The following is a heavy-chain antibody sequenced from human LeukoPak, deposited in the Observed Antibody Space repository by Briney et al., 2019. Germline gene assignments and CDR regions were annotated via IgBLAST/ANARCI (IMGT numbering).Heavy chain of an antibody. CDR3: ARVGSSSSESVDP. J-gene: IGHJ5*02. CDR1: GGSFRGYY. CDR2: NNHRGST. D-gene: IGHD6-6*01. V-gene: IGHV4-34*01. Sequence: PSETLSLTCAVYGGSFRGYYWRWIRPPPGKGVGWSGENNHRGSTNYNPSLKSRVTISVDTSKKQFSLKLSSVTAAATAVYYCARVGSSSSESVDPWGQGTLVTVSS.